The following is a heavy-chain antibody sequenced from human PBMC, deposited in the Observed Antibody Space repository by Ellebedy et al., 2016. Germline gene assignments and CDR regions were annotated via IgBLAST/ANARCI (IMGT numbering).Heavy chain of an antibody. Sequence: SETLSLXCTVSGYSISSGYYWGWIRQPPGKGLEWIGSIYHSGSTYYNPSLKSRVTISVDTSKNQFSLKLSSVTAADTAVYYCAVGATPINFDYWGQGTLVTVSS. D-gene: IGHD1-26*01. CDR3: AVGATPINFDY. CDR1: GYSISSGYY. J-gene: IGHJ4*02. CDR2: IYHSGST. V-gene: IGHV4-38-2*02.